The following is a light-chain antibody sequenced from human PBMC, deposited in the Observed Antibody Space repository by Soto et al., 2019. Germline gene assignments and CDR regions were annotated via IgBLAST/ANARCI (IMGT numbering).Light chain of an antibody. V-gene: IGKV3-20*01. CDR3: QQYGTSPRWT. Sequence: IVLTQSPGTLFLSPGERATLSCRASQNIGTYVAWYQQKPGRAPSLLISGASTRAIGVPVRFSGSGSGTDFTLTISRLDPEDFAVYYCQQYGTSPRWTFGQGTKVEIK. CDR1: QNIGTY. J-gene: IGKJ1*01. CDR2: GAS.